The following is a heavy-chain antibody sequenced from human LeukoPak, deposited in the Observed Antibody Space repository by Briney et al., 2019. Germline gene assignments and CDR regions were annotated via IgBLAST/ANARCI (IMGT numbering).Heavy chain of an antibody. CDR1: GYSISSGYY. CDR3: ARQVYSSSWSYYFEY. D-gene: IGHD6-13*01. V-gene: IGHV4-61*01. CDR2: IHYSGST. Sequence: PSETLSLTCTVSGYSISSGYYWSWIRQPPGRGLEWIGSIHYSGSTSYNSSLKSRVTMSIDTSKNQFSLKLSSVTPADTAVYYCARQVYSSSWSYYFEYWGQGILVTVSS. J-gene: IGHJ4*02.